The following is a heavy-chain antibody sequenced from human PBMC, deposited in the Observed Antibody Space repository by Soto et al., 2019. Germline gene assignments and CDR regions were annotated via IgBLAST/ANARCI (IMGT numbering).Heavy chain of an antibody. J-gene: IGHJ5*02. CDR1: GGFLCGYY. D-gene: IGHD6-13*01. Sequence: SDTLSLTGSISGGFLCGYYWTRTRQPPGKGLEWIGYIYYAGTTTYNPSLKNRVTISLDTAKNHFSLKRHSVTAADAAVYYWARRARAAGTDCWFDPWGQGTLVT. CDR2: IYYAGTT. CDR3: ARRARAAGTDCWFDP. V-gene: IGHV4-59*08.